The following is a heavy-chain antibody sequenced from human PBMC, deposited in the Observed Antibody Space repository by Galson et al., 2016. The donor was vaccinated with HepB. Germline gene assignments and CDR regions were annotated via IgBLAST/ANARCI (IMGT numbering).Heavy chain of an antibody. CDR3: ARAPGYSAYDYFDY. V-gene: IGHV3-30*04. J-gene: IGHJ4*02. Sequence: SLRLSCAASGFTFSSYAMHWVRQAPGKGLEWVAVISFDGSNQHYADSVKGRFTISRDDSQNTLYLQMGSLRAEDTALYYCARAPGYSAYDYFDYWGQGTLVSVSS. D-gene: IGHD5-12*01. CDR1: GFTFSSYA. CDR2: ISFDGSNQ.